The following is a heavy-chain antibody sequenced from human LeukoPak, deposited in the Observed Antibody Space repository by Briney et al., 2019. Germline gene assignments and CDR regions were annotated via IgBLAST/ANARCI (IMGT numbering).Heavy chain of an antibody. CDR3: GVVTAGY. Sequence: SETLSLTCTVSGGSISSSDYYWGWIRQPPGKGLEWIGSVYYSGSTYHNPSPKSRVTISVDTSKNHFSLKLSSVTAADTAVYYCGVVTAGYWGQGTLVTVSS. V-gene: IGHV4-39*02. J-gene: IGHJ4*02. CDR2: VYYSGST. CDR1: GGSISSSDYY. D-gene: IGHD2-21*02.